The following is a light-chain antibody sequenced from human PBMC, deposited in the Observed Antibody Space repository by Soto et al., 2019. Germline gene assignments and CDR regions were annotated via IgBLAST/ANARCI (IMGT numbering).Light chain of an antibody. Sequence: EIVLTQSAGTLSLSPGDRAALSCRASETVSSDFLAWYQQKPGQAPRIRIYAASSRATGIPDRLSGTGSESDFTLTISGMEPEDFAVYYCQQYGSSGTFGQGTKVDIK. CDR1: ETVSSDF. CDR2: AAS. CDR3: QQYGSSGT. V-gene: IGKV3-20*01. J-gene: IGKJ1*01.